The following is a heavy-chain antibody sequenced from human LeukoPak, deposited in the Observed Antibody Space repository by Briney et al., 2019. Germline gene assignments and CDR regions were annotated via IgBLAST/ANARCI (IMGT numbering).Heavy chain of an antibody. CDR3: ARERRRDSHLDY. J-gene: IGHJ4*02. Sequence: PSETLSLTCTVSGVSISSGDYYWSWIRQPPGKGLEWIGYIYYSGSTYYNPSLKSRVTISVDTSKNQFSLKLSSVTAADTAVYYCARERRRDSHLDYWGQGTLVTVSS. V-gene: IGHV4-30-4*01. D-gene: IGHD2-15*01. CDR1: GVSISSGDYY. CDR2: IYYSGST.